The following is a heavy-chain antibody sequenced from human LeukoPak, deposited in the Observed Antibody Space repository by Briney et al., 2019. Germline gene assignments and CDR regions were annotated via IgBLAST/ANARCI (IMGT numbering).Heavy chain of an antibody. CDR2: ISYDGSNK. CDR1: GFTFSSYA. J-gene: IGHJ1*01. V-gene: IGHV3-30*04. CDR3: ARGDTAMGRVAEYFQH. D-gene: IGHD5-18*01. Sequence: QPGRSLRLSCAASGFTFSSYAMHWVRQAPGKGLEWVAVISYDGSNKYYADSVKGRFTISRDNSKNTLYLQMNSLRAEDTAVYYCARGDTAMGRVAEYFQHWGQGTLVTVSS.